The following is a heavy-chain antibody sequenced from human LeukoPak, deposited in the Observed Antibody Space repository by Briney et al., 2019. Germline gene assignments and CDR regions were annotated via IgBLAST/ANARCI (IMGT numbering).Heavy chain of an antibody. J-gene: IGHJ4*02. CDR2: IYYSGST. CDR3: ASLYYDSSGYPFDY. CDR1: GGSLSSYY. V-gene: IGHV4-59*12. D-gene: IGHD3-22*01. Sequence: PSETLSLTCTVSGGSLSSYYWSWIRQPPGKGLEWIGYIYYSGSTNYNPSLKSRVTISVDTSKNQFSLKLSSVTAADTAVYYCASLYYDSSGYPFDYWGQGTLVTVSS.